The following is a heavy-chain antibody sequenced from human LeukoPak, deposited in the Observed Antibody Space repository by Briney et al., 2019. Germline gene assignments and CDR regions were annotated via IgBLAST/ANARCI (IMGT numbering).Heavy chain of an antibody. V-gene: IGHV3-30-3*01. J-gene: IGHJ4*02. CDR1: GFTFSSYA. CDR3: ARLAVAGTF. CDR2: ISYDGSNK. Sequence: PGGSLRLSCAASGFTFSSYAMHWVRQAPGKGLEWVAVISYDGSNKYYADSVKGRFTISRDNSKNTLYLQMNSLRAEDTAVYYCARLAVAGTFWGQGTLVTVSS. D-gene: IGHD6-19*01.